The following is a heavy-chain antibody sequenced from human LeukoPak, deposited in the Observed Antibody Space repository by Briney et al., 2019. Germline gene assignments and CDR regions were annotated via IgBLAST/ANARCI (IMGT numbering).Heavy chain of an antibody. Sequence: SETLSLTCTVSGGSISSYYWSWIRQPPGKGLEWIGYIYYSGSTNYNPSLKSQVTISVDTSKNQFSLKLSSVTAADTAVYYCARESGANYYDSSGGRDYWGQGTLVTVSS. CDR1: GGSISSYY. V-gene: IGHV4-59*12. CDR3: ARESGANYYDSSGGRDY. D-gene: IGHD3-22*01. CDR2: IYYSGST. J-gene: IGHJ4*02.